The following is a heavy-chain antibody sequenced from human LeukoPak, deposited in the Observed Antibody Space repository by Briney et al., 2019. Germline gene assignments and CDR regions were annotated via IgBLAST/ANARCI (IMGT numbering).Heavy chain of an antibody. V-gene: IGHV1-69*05. CDR1: GGTVSRYA. D-gene: IGHD2-2*01. Sequence: ASVKVSCKASGGTVSRYAISWVRQAPGQGLEWMGGTIPLFGTANYAQKLQGRVTMTTDTSTSTAYMELRSLRSDDTAVYYCARTIVPAAVDYYYYYMDVWGKGTTVTVSS. CDR2: TIPLFGTA. J-gene: IGHJ6*03. CDR3: ARTIVPAAVDYYYYYMDV.